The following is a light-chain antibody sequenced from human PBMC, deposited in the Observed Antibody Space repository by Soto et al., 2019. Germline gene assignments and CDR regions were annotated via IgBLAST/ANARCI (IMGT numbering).Light chain of an antibody. CDR2: GAS. J-gene: IGKJ5*01. CDR1: QTVSSNY. CDR3: QQRNSWPPTFT. Sequence: IILPQYPATLSLSPGERATLSCMASQTVSSNYLAWCQQRPGQAPRLLIYGASTRATGIAARFSGSGSGTDFTLTISSLEPEDFAVYYCQQRNSWPPTFTFGQGTRLEIK. V-gene: IGKV3D-20*02.